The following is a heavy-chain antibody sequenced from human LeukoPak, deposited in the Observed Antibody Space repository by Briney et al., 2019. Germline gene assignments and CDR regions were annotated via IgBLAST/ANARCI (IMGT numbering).Heavy chain of an antibody. CDR1: GFTFSSYS. CDR3: ARARAVAGTPKY. D-gene: IGHD6-19*01. Sequence: GGSLRLSCAASGFTFSSYSMNWVRQAPGKGLEWVSSISSSSSYIYHADSVKGRFTISRDNAKNSLYLQMNSLRAEDTAVYYCARARAVAGTPKYWGQGTLVTVSS. CDR2: ISSSSSYI. J-gene: IGHJ4*02. V-gene: IGHV3-21*01.